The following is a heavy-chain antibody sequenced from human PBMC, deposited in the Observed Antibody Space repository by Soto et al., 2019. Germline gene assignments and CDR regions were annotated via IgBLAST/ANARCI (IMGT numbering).Heavy chain of an antibody. V-gene: IGHV3-23*01. D-gene: IGHD3-22*01. Sequence: GGSLRLSCVTSGFTFTNYAMTWVRQGPGKGLEWVSSISAGGVSTYFADSVKGRFTISRDNAKNSLDLQMTNLRAEDTAVYYCAKPLSPFSSSYIGYWAQGTLVTVSS. CDR1: GFTFTNYA. J-gene: IGHJ4*02. CDR3: AKPLSPFSSSYIGY. CDR2: ISAGGVST.